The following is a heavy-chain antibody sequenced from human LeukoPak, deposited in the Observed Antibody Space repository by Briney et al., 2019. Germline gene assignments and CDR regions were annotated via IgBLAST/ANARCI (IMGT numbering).Heavy chain of an antibody. CDR3: AKDRGIISDY. D-gene: IGHD3-10*01. Sequence: GGALRLSCAASGFTFSSYGMSWVRQAPGKGLEWVSAISGSGGSTYYADSVKGRFTISRDNSKNTLYLQMNSLRAEDTAVYYCAKDRGIISDYWGQGTLVTVSS. V-gene: IGHV3-23*01. J-gene: IGHJ4*02. CDR2: ISGSGGST. CDR1: GFTFSSYG.